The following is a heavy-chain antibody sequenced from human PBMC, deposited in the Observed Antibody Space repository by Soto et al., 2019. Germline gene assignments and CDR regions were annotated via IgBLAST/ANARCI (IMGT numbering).Heavy chain of an antibody. Sequence: ASVKVSCKASGYTFTGYYMHWVRQAPGQGLEWMGWINPNSGGTNYAQKFQGWVTMTRDTSISTAYMELSRLRSDDTAVYYCARALGYCSGGSCYPEYYFDYWGQGTLVTVPQ. CDR2: INPNSGGT. CDR3: ARALGYCSGGSCYPEYYFDY. D-gene: IGHD2-15*01. J-gene: IGHJ4*02. CDR1: GYTFTGYY. V-gene: IGHV1-2*04.